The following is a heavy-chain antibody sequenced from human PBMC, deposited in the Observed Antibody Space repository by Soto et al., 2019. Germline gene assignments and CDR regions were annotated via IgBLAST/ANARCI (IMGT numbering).Heavy chain of an antibody. Sequence: ASVKVSCKVSGYTLTELSMHWVRQAPGKGLEWMGGFDPEDGETIYAQKFQGRVTMTEDTSTDTAYMELSSLRSEDTAVYYCATGGRGSSWYQDAFDIWGQGTMVTVSS. CDR1: GYTLTELS. J-gene: IGHJ3*02. D-gene: IGHD6-13*01. CDR3: ATGGRGSSWYQDAFDI. CDR2: FDPEDGET. V-gene: IGHV1-24*01.